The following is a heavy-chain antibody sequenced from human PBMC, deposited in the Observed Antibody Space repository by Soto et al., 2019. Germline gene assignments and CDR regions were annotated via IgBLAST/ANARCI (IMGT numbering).Heavy chain of an antibody. CDR3: EHRRGGSSSWYK. Sequence: QITLKESGPTLVKPTQPLTLTCTFSGFSLSTSGVGVGWIRQPPGKALEWLPLIYWDDDKRYSPSLKSRLTMTKDTAKNQVVRTMTNMDPVDTATCYCEHRRGGSSSWYKWGQGTTVTVSS. V-gene: IGHV2-5*02. CDR1: GFSLSTSGVG. D-gene: IGHD6-13*01. J-gene: IGHJ6*02. CDR2: IYWDDDK.